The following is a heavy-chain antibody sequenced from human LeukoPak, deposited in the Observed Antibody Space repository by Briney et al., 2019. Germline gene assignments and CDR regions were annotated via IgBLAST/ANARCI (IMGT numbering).Heavy chain of an antibody. Sequence: GGSLRLSCAASGFTFSDYYMSWICQAPGKGLDWVSYISSSSSYTNYADSVKGRFTISRDNAKNSLYLQMNSLRAEDTAVYYCARVSNYYGMDVWGQGTTVTVSS. CDR3: ARVSNYYGMDV. CDR2: ISSSSSYT. J-gene: IGHJ6*02. CDR1: GFTFSDYY. V-gene: IGHV3-11*05.